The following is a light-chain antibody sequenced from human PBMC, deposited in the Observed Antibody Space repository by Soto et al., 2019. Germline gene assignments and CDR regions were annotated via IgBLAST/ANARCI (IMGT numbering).Light chain of an antibody. V-gene: IGKV1-39*01. CDR3: QQYNNWRT. J-gene: IGKJ1*01. CDR2: AAS. Sequence: DIQMTQSPSSLSASVGDRVTITCRTSQSISTYLNWYQQKPGKAPKLLMHAASSLDRGVPSRFSGSGSGTDFTLTISSLQSEDFAVYYCQQYNNWRTFGQGTKVDIK. CDR1: QSISTY.